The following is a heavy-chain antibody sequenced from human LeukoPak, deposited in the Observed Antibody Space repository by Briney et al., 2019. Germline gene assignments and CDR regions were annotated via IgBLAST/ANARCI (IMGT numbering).Heavy chain of an antibody. Sequence: GASLQISCYASGYSFTSYWIGWVRQMPGQGLEWMGIIYPGDSGTRYSTSFKGQVTISADKSISTAYLQWSSLKAAYNATYFYELRAEPSGAWSDWGQGTLVTVSS. CDR2: IYPGDSGT. D-gene: IGHD3-16*01. V-gene: IGHV5-51*01. CDR1: GYSFTSYW. J-gene: IGHJ1*01. CDR3: ELRAEPSGAWSD.